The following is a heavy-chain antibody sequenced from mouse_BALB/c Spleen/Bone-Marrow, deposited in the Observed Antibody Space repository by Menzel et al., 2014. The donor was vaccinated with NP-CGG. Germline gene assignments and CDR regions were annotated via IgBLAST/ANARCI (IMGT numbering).Heavy chain of an antibody. J-gene: IGHJ4*01. Sequence: VQLKQSGPELVKPGASVKMSCKASGYTFTSYVMHWVKQKPGQGLEWIGYINPYNDGTKYNEKFKGKATLTSDKSSSTAYMELSSLTSEDSAVYYCARWRYAYAMDYWGQGTSVTVSS. CDR3: ARWRYAYAMDY. CDR2: INPYNDGT. V-gene: IGHV1-14*01. CDR1: GYTFTSYV.